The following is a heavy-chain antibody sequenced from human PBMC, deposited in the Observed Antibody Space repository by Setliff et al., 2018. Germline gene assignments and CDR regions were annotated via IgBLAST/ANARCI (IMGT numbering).Heavy chain of an antibody. Sequence: GGSLRLSCAASGFTFSSYGMHWVRQAPGKGLEWVAFIRYDGSNKYYADSVKGRFTISRDNAKNTLYLQMNSLRAEDTAVYYCASNGVVVAGTGGDYWGPGTLVTVSS. V-gene: IGHV3-30*02. D-gene: IGHD6-19*01. CDR3: ASNGVVVAGTGGDY. CDR1: GFTFSSYG. J-gene: IGHJ4*02. CDR2: IRYDGSNK.